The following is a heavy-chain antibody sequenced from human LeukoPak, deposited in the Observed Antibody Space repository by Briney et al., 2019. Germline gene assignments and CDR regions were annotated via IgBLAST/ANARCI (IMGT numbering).Heavy chain of an antibody. Sequence: PSETLSLTCTVSGASISSYYWSWIRQPAGKGLEWIGRIYTSGSTNYNPSLKSRVTMSVDTSKNQFSLKLSSVTAADTAVYYCARGTYSSSWYGDYYYYMDVWGKGTTVTISS. V-gene: IGHV4-4*07. CDR1: GASISSYY. CDR3: ARGTYSSSWYGDYYYYMDV. CDR2: IYTSGST. J-gene: IGHJ6*03. D-gene: IGHD6-13*01.